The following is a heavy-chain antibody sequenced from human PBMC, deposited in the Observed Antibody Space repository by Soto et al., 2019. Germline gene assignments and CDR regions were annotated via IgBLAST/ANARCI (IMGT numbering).Heavy chain of an antibody. CDR3: ASCMVGSSPYDAFDI. V-gene: IGHV3-23*01. J-gene: IGHJ3*02. Sequence: EVQLLESGGGLVQPGGSLRLSCAASGFTFSSYAMSWVRQAPGTGLEWVSAISGSGGSTYYADSVKGRFTISRDNSKNTLYRQMNSVRAADTAVYYCASCMVGSSPYDAFDIWGQGTMVTVSS. CDR2: ISGSGGST. D-gene: IGHD1-26*01. CDR1: GFTFSSYA.